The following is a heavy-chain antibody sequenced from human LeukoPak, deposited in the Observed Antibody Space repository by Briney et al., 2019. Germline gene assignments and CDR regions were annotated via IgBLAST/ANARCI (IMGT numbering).Heavy chain of an antibody. CDR1: GFTFSNYA. CDR2: ITGSGGNT. CDR3: AKWGDYDVLTGYYVSDY. D-gene: IGHD3-9*01. Sequence: GASLRISCAASGFTFSNYAMSWVRQAPGKGLDWASAITGSGGNTYYADSVKGRFTISRDNSKNTVFLQMNSLGAEDTAVYYCAKWGDYDVLTGYYVSDYWGQGTLVTVSS. J-gene: IGHJ4*02. V-gene: IGHV3-23*01.